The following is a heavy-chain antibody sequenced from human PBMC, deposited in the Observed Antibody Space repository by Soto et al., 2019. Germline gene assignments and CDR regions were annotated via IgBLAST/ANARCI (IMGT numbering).Heavy chain of an antibody. CDR2: INAGNGNT. J-gene: IGHJ1*01. CDR3: AREFYALARDLPPAEYFQH. Sequence: QVQLVQSGAEVKKPGASVKVSCKASGYTFTSYAMHWVRQAPGQRLEWMGWINAGNGNTKYSQKFQGRVTITRDTSASTAYMELSSLRSEDTAVYYCAREFYALARDLPPAEYFQHWGQGTLVTVSS. V-gene: IGHV1-3*01. D-gene: IGHD6-6*01. CDR1: GYTFTSYA.